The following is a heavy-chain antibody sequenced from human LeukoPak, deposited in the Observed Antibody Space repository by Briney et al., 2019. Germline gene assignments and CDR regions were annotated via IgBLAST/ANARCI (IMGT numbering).Heavy chain of an antibody. D-gene: IGHD5-24*01. CDR3: AREVATRGAFDI. J-gene: IGHJ3*02. CDR2: IYYSGST. CDR1: GVSISSSSYY. Sequence: SETLSLTCTVSGVSISSSSYYWGWIRQPPGKGLEWIGNIYYSGSTSYNPSLKSRVTISIDTSNNQFSLRLSFVTAADTAVYYCAREVATRGAFDIWGQGTMVTVSS. V-gene: IGHV4-39*07.